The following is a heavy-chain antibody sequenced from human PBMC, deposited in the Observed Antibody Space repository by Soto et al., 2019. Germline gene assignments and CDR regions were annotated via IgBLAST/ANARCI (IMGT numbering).Heavy chain of an antibody. CDR2: IIPILGIA. Sequence: GASVKVSCKASGGTFSSYTISWVRQAPGQGLGWMGRIIPILGIANYAQKFQGRVTITADKSTSTAYMELSSLRSEDTAVYYCASGGHCSGGSCYSPWFDPWGQGTLVTVSS. V-gene: IGHV1-69*02. J-gene: IGHJ5*02. CDR1: GGTFSSYT. CDR3: ASGGHCSGGSCYSPWFDP. D-gene: IGHD2-15*01.